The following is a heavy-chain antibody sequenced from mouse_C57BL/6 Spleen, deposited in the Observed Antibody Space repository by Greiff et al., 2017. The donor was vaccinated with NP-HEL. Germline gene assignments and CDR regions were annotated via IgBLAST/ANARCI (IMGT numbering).Heavy chain of an antibody. CDR1: GYTFTDYE. J-gene: IGHJ3*01. D-gene: IGHD1-1*01. CDR3: TSPLFYYYGSSQCAY. CDR2: IDPETGGT. V-gene: IGHV1-15*01. Sequence: QVQLKQSGAELVRPGASVTLSCKASGYTFTDYEMHWVKQTPVHGLEWIGAIDPETGGTAYNQKFKGKAILTADKSSSTAYLDLRSLTSEDSAVYYCTSPLFYYYGSSQCAYWGQGTLVTVSA.